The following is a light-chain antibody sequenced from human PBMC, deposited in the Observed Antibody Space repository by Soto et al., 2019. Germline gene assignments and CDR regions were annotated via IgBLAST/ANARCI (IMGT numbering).Light chain of an antibody. V-gene: IGKV2-40*01. Sequence: IVLTQTPLSLPVTPGEPASISCRSSHSLLDTDDGKTYLDWYLQKPGQSPHLLIYELSNRFSGVPDKFSGSGSGTDFTLKISRVEAEDVGVYYCMQSIQVPITFGQGTRLEI. CDR2: ELS. CDR3: MQSIQVPIT. CDR1: HSLLDTDDGKTY. J-gene: IGKJ5*01.